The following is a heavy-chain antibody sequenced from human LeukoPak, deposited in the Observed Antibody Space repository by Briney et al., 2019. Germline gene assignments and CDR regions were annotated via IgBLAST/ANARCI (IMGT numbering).Heavy chain of an antibody. CDR1: GGTFSSYA. Sequence: SVKVSCKASGGTFSSYAISWVRQAPGQGLEWMGGIIPIFGTANHAQKFQGRVTITTDESTSTAYMELSSLRSEDTAVYYCARISEGSYGGNQYFDYWGQGTLATVSS. D-gene: IGHD4-23*01. CDR2: IIPIFGTA. V-gene: IGHV1-69*05. J-gene: IGHJ4*02. CDR3: ARISEGSYGGNQYFDY.